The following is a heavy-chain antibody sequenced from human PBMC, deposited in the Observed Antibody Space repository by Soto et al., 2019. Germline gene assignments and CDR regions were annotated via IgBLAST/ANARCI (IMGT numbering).Heavy chain of an antibody. CDR1: GGSISSYY. CDR3: ASMIGDPVLSFDS. V-gene: IGHV4-59*01. Sequence: QVQLQESGPGLVKPSETLSLTCTVSGGSISSYYWSWIRQPPGKGLELIGFIFYSGSTSYNPSLKSRVTLSIDSSEYQFSLKLNSVTAADTAVYYCASMIGDPVLSFDSWGQGTLVAVSS. J-gene: IGHJ5*01. D-gene: IGHD3-10*02. CDR2: IFYSGST.